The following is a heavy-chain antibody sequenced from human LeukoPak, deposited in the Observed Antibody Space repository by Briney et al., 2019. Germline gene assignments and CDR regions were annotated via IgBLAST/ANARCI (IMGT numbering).Heavy chain of an antibody. CDR2: IYYSGST. CDR1: GGSIGSGGYY. Sequence: PSETLSLTCTVSGGSIGSGGYYWSWIRQHPGKGLEWIGYIYYSGSTYYNPSLKSRVTMSVDTSKNQFSLKLSSVTAADTAVYYCARDLNYYGSGGGFDPWGQGTLVTVSS. J-gene: IGHJ5*02. D-gene: IGHD3-10*01. CDR3: ARDLNYYGSGGGFDP. V-gene: IGHV4-31*03.